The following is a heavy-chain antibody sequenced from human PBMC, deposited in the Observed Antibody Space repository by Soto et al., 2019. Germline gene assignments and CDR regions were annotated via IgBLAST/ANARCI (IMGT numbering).Heavy chain of an antibody. J-gene: IGHJ4*02. CDR3: AGHDSSGYYYYFDY. D-gene: IGHD3-22*01. V-gene: IGHV1-18*01. CDR1: GYTFTSYG. CDR2: ISAYNGNT. Sequence: QVQLVQSGAGVKKPGASVKVSCKASGYTFTSYGISWVRQAPGQGLEWMGWISAYNGNTNYAQKLQGRVTMTTDTSTSKGYMELRSLRSDDTAVYYCAGHDSSGYYYYFDYWGQGTLVTVSS.